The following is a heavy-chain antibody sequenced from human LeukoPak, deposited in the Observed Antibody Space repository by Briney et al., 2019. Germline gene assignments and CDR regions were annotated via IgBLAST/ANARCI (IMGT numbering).Heavy chain of an antibody. J-gene: IGHJ4*02. CDR3: AKDGGDYGDYSALDY. Sequence: GGSLRLSCPPSGFTVSSNYMSWVRQAPGKGLEWVSVIYSGGSTYYAASVKGRFTISRDNTQNTLYLQIDSLRAEDTAVYYCAKDGGDYGDYSALDYWGQGTLVTVSS. CDR2: IYSGGST. CDR1: GFTVSSNY. D-gene: IGHD4-17*01. V-gene: IGHV3-53*01.